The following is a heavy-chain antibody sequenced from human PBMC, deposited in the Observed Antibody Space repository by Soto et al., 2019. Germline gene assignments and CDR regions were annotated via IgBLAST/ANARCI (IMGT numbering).Heavy chain of an antibody. CDR3: ARLIGNSWLDS. CDR2: TYYWSKWYN. V-gene: IGHV6-1*01. Sequence: SQTLSLTCAISGDSVSTNSATWDWIRQSPLRGLEWLGRTYYWSKWYNDYAVSVKGRITINPDTSNNQLSLQLNSVTPDDTAVYYCARLIGNSWLDSWGQGTLVTVPQ. J-gene: IGHJ5*01. D-gene: IGHD2-8*01. CDR1: GDSVSTNSAT.